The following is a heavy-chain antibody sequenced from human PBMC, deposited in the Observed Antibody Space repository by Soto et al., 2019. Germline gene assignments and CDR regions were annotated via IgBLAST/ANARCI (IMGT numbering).Heavy chain of an antibody. V-gene: IGHV1-2*02. Sequence: ASVQVSCKTSGYTFTGQYVHWVRLAPGQGLEWMGCINPYSGTTNYGENFEGRVTVTRDTSLSTVYMELDRLRSDDTAVYYCARGQDMGTYSRVLAYWGQGTLVTVSS. CDR2: INPYSGTT. D-gene: IGHD3-10*01. CDR1: GYTFTGQY. CDR3: ARGQDMGTYSRVLAY. J-gene: IGHJ4*02.